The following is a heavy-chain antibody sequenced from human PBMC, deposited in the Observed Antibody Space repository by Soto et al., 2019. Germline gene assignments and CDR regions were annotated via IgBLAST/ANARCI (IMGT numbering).Heavy chain of an antibody. Sequence: PGEALKISCKGSGYTFTNFWIGWVRQMPGKGLEWMGIIYPGDSDTRYSPSFQGQVTISADKSISTAYLQWSSLKASDTAIYYCVRENYFHNGGYPEYWGQGTLVTVSS. CDR1: GYTFTNFW. CDR2: IYPGDSDT. CDR3: VRENYFHNGGYPEY. D-gene: IGHD3-22*01. J-gene: IGHJ4*02. V-gene: IGHV5-51*01.